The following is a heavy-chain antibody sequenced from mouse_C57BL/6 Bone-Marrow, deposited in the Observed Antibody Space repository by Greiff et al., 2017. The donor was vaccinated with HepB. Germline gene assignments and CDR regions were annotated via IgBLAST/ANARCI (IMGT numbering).Heavy chain of an antibody. J-gene: IGHJ4*01. CDR3: ARDLLWLRRPHYYAMDY. CDR2: INPNYGTT. V-gene: IGHV1-39*01. Sequence: EVKLVESGPELVKPGASVKISCKASGYSFTDYNMNWVKQSNGKSLEWIGVINPNYGTTSYNQKFKGKATLTVDQSSSTAYMQLNSLTSEDSAVYYCARDLLWLRRPHYYAMDYWGQGTSVTVSS. CDR1: GYSFTDYN. D-gene: IGHD2-2*01.